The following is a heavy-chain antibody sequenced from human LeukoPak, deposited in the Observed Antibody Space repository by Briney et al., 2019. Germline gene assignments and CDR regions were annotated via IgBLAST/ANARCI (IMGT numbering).Heavy chain of an antibody. CDR2: ISSTSSTI. CDR3: TRDHTYYSSNWFDP. J-gene: IGHJ5*02. Sequence: GGSLRLSCAASGFTFSSFNMNWVRQAPGKGLEWVSYISSTSSTIYYADSVKGRFTISRDNAKNSPYLQMNSLRDEDTAVYYCTRDHTYYSSNWFDPWGQGTLVTVSS. CDR1: GFTFSSFN. V-gene: IGHV3-48*02. D-gene: IGHD3-10*01.